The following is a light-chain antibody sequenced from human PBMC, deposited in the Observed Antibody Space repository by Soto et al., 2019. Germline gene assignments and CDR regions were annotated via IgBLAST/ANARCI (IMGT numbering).Light chain of an antibody. V-gene: IGKV1-39*01. Sequence: DIQMTQSPSSLSASVGDRVTITCRASQSISSYLNWYQQKPGKAPKLLIYAASSLQSGVPSRFSGSGSGTDFTLTISSLQPEDFATYYCQQSYSTPWKFSQGTKV. CDR1: QSISSY. CDR2: AAS. J-gene: IGKJ1*01. CDR3: QQSYSTPWK.